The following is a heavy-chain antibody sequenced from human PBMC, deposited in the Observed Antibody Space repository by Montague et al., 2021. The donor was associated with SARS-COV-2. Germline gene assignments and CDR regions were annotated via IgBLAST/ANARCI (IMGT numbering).Heavy chain of an antibody. CDR1: GGSISSYY. D-gene: IGHD6-13*01. V-gene: IGHV4-59*01. J-gene: IGHJ6*02. CDR2: IYYSGST. Sequence: SETLSLTCTVSGGSISSYYWSWIRQPPGKGLEWIGYIYYSGSTNYNPSLKSRVTISVDTSKNQFPLKLSSVTAADTAVYYCARAGQQMARYYYYGMDVWGQGTTVTVSS. CDR3: ARAGQQMARYYYYGMDV.